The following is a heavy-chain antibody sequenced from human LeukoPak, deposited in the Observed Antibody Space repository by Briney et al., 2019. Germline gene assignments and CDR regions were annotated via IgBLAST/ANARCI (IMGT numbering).Heavy chain of an antibody. D-gene: IGHD2-2*02. CDR2: ISDDGSQK. J-gene: IGHJ4*02. V-gene: IGHV3-30*03. Sequence: GGSLRLSCAASEFTFSSYAMDWVRQAPGKGLEWVTVISDDGSQKYYADSAKGRFTISRDNSKNTLYLEMNSLRAEDTAVYYCALGFCGSASCYTGYWGQGTLVTVSS. CDR1: EFTFSSYA. CDR3: ALGFCGSASCYTGY.